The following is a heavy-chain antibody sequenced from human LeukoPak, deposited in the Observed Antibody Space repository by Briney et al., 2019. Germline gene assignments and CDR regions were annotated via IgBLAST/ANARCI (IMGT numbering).Heavy chain of an antibody. Sequence: EASVKVSCKASGYTFTSYGISWVRQAPGQGLEWMGWINTNTGNPTYAQGFTGRFVFSLDTSVSTAYLQISSLKAEDTAVYYCARDLVVATIWALDYWGQGTLVTVSS. V-gene: IGHV7-4-1*02. CDR1: GYTFTSYG. CDR2: INTNTGNP. J-gene: IGHJ4*02. D-gene: IGHD5-12*01. CDR3: ARDLVVATIWALDY.